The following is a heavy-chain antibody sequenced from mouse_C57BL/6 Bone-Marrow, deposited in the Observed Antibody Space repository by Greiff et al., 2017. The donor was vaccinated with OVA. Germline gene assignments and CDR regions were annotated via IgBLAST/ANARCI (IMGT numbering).Heavy chain of an antibody. V-gene: IGHV1-52*01. J-gene: IGHJ3*01. CDR1: GYTFTSYW. CDR3: ARSGDYDGY. Sequence: VKLQQPGAELVRPGSSVKLSCKASGYTFTSYWMHWVQQRPIQGLEWIGNINPSDSETHYNQKFKDKATLTVDKSSSTANMQLSSLTSEDSAVYYCARSGDYDGYWGQGTLVTVSA. D-gene: IGHD2-4*01. CDR2: INPSDSET.